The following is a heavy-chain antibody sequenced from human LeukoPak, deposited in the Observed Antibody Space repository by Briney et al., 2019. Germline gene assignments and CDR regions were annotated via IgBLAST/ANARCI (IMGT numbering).Heavy chain of an antibody. Sequence: ASVKVSCKASGYTFTSYDINWVRQATGQGLEWMGWMNPNSGNTGYAQKFQGRVTMTRDTSISTAYMELSRLRSDDTAVYYCARDLRRGAFGYWGQGTLVTVSS. CDR2: MNPNSGNT. D-gene: IGHD3-16*01. CDR3: ARDLRRGAFGY. CDR1: GYTFTSYD. V-gene: IGHV1-8*01. J-gene: IGHJ4*02.